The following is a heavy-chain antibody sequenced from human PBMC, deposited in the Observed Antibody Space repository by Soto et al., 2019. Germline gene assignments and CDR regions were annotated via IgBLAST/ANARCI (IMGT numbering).Heavy chain of an antibody. Sequence: SETLSLTCSVSGVSITSYYWTWIRHSPGKGLEWIGYVCHTGNTYYNPSLKSRVTISLGTSKNQVSLRLRSVTAADTAVYYCAREQYNWKLWGQGTLVTVSS. CDR1: GVSITSYY. CDR3: AREQYNWKL. D-gene: IGHD1-20*01. CDR2: VCHTGNT. V-gene: IGHV4-59*01. J-gene: IGHJ4*02.